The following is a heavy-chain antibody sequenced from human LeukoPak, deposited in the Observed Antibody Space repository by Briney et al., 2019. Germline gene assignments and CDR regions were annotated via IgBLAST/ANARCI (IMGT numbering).Heavy chain of an antibody. CDR1: GYTFTSYA. D-gene: IGHD6-25*01. CDR2: ISAYNGNT. V-gene: IGHV1-18*01. J-gene: IGHJ6*02. CDR3: ARGAATDYYYYGMDV. Sequence: ASVKVSCKASGYTFTSYAMHWVRQAPGQRLEWMGWISAYNGNTNYAQKLQGRVTMTTDTSTSTAYMELRSLRSDDTAVYYCARGAATDYYYYGMDVWGQGTTVTVSS.